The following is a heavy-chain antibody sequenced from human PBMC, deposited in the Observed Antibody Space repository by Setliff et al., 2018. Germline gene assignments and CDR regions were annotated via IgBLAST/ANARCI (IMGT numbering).Heavy chain of an antibody. Sequence: PGGSLRLSCAASGFTFSNAWMSWVRQAPGKGLEWVGRIKSNVDFGTTDYAAPVKGRYTISRDNAKNSLYLQMNSLRAEDMALYYCAKDYDSSGYPRYYFDYWGQGTLVTVSS. CDR3: AKDYDSSGYPRYYFDY. CDR1: GFTFSNAW. D-gene: IGHD3-22*01. J-gene: IGHJ4*02. V-gene: IGHV3-15*05. CDR2: IKSNVDFGTT.